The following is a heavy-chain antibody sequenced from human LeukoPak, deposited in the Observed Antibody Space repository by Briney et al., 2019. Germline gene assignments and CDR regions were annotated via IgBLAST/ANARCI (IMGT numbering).Heavy chain of an antibody. D-gene: IGHD5-12*01. J-gene: IGHJ4*02. V-gene: IGHV3-23*01. Sequence: PGGSLRLSCAASGFTFSSYAMSWVRQAPGKGLEWVSAISVSGGSTYYADSVKGRFTISRDNSKNTLYLQMNSLRAEDTAVYYCARAIYSGYASYYFDYWGQGTLVTVSS. CDR2: ISVSGGST. CDR1: GFTFSSYA. CDR3: ARAIYSGYASYYFDY.